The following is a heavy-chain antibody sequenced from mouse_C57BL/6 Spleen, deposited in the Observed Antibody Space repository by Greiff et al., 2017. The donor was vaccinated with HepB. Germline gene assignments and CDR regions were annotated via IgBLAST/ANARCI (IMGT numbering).Heavy chain of an antibody. CDR2: INPSTGGT. Sequence: VQLQQSGPELVKPGASVKISCKASGYSFTGYYMNWVKQSPEKSLEWIGEINPSTGGTTYNQKFKAKATLTVDKSSSTAYMQLKSLTSDDSAVYYCARGGGGYLYARDYWGQGTSVTVSS. J-gene: IGHJ4*01. CDR3: ARGGGGYLYARDY. CDR1: GYSFTGYY. D-gene: IGHD1-1*02. V-gene: IGHV1-42*01.